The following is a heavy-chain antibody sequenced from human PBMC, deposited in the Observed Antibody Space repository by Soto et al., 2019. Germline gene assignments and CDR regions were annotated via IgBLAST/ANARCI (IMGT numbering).Heavy chain of an antibody. CDR1: GYSISSSDL. CDR3: ARREIQGPIDY. D-gene: IGHD1-26*01. J-gene: IGHJ4*02. V-gene: IGHV4-28*01. Sequence: PSETLSVTCAVSGYSISSSDLWGWIRQPPGKGLEWIGYIYYSGTTYYNPSLKSRVTMSVDTSKSQFSLKLTSVTAVDTAVYYCARREIQGPIDYWGQGTLVTVSS. CDR2: IYYSGTT.